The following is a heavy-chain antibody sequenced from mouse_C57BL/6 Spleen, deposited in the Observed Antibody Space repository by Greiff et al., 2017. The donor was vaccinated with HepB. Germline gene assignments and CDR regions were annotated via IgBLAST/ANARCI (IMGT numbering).Heavy chain of an antibody. V-gene: IGHV1-55*01. D-gene: IGHD1-1*01. CDR3: ARMGYYYGSSWDYAMDY. Sequence: QVQLQQPGAELVKPGASVKMSCKASGYTFTSYWITWVKQRPGQGLEWIGDIYPGSGSTNYNEKFKSKATLTVDTSSSTAYMQLSSLTSEDSAVYYGARMGYYYGSSWDYAMDYWGQGTSVTVSS. CDR1: GYTFTSYW. CDR2: IYPGSGST. J-gene: IGHJ4*01.